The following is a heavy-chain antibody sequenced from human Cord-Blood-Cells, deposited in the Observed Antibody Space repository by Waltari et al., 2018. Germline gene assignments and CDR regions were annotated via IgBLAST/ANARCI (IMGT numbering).Heavy chain of an antibody. CDR3: ARAPTYYYGSGSYYNDY. V-gene: IGHV4-34*01. D-gene: IGHD3-10*01. Sequence: QVQLQQWGAGLLKPSETLSLTCAVYGGSFSGYYWSWIRKPPRKVLEWFGEIHISGSNNYNPSLKGRVTISVDTSKNQFALKLSSVTAADTAVYYCARAPTYYYGSGSYYNDYWGQGTLVTVSS. CDR2: IHISGSN. J-gene: IGHJ4*02. CDR1: GGSFSGYY.